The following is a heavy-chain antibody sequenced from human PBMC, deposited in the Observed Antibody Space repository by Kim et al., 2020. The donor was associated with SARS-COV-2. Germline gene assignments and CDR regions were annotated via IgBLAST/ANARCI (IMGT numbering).Heavy chain of an antibody. Sequence: YNDDAVSVKSRITINPDTSKNQFSLLLNSVTPEDTAVYYCARTSNWKFDYWGQGTLVTVSS. D-gene: IGHD1-20*01. J-gene: IGHJ4*02. CDR2: YN. CDR3: ARTSNWKFDY. V-gene: IGHV6-1*01.